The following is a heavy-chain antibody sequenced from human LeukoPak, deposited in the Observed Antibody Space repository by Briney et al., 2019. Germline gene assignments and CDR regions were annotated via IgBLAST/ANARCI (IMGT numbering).Heavy chain of an antibody. Sequence: GGSLRLSCAASGFTFSSYAMSWVRQAPGKGLEWVGRIKSKTDGGTTDYAAPVKGRFTISRDDSKNTLYLQMNSLKTEDTAVYYCTRAYYYDSSGYLGGFDYYYYMDVWGKGTTVTVSS. J-gene: IGHJ6*03. CDR3: TRAYYYDSSGYLGGFDYYYYMDV. CDR1: GFTFSSYA. CDR2: IKSKTDGGTT. D-gene: IGHD3-22*01. V-gene: IGHV3-15*01.